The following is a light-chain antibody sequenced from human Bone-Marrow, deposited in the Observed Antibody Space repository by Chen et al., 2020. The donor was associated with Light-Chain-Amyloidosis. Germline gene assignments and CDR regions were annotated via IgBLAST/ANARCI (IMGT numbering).Light chain of an antibody. CDR1: QSVGNY. J-gene: IGKJ2*01. CDR2: DAS. V-gene: IGKV3-11*01. CDR3: HQRSNWPYT. Sequence: EIVLTQSPPTLSWSPGERATLSCRASQSVGNYLDWYQQKPGQAPRLLIHDASNRATGIPARFSGSGSGTDFTLTISSLEPEDFAVYYCHQRSNWPYTFGQGTKLEIK.